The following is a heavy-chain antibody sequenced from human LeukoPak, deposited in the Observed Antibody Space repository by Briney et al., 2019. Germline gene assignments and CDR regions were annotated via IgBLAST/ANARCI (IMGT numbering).Heavy chain of an antibody. Sequence: PSETLSLTCVVSGGSICSYYWSWVRQPPGKGLEWIGYINYSGTTNYNPSLKSRVSMSVDTAKNQFSLKLSSVTAADTAVYYCARGTMMVGPWGQGTQVTVSS. V-gene: IGHV4-59*01. CDR3: ARGTMMVGP. D-gene: IGHD3-22*01. CDR1: GGSICSYY. J-gene: IGHJ5*02. CDR2: INYSGTT.